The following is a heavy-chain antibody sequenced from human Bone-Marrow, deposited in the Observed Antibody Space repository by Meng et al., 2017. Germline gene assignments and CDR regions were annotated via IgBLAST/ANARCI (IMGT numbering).Heavy chain of an antibody. CDR1: GFTFSSYE. V-gene: IGHV3-48*03. J-gene: IGHJ4*02. CDR3: ARRGYSYGYVGY. D-gene: IGHD5-18*01. Sequence: GGSLRLSCAASGFTFSSYEMNWVRQAPGKGLEWVSYISSSGSTIYYADSVKGPFTISRDNAKNSLYLQMNSLRAEDTAVYYCARRGYSYGYVGYWGQGTLVTVSS. CDR2: ISSSGSTI.